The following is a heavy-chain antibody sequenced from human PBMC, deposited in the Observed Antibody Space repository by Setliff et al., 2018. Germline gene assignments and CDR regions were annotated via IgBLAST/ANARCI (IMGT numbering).Heavy chain of an antibody. J-gene: IGHJ4*02. CDR3: ARDFGSHFFDY. CDR1: GFTFSDYY. V-gene: IGHV3-11*04. Sequence: GGSLRLSCAASGFTFSDYYMNWIRQAPGKGLEWVSYISRGGNTIYYADSVKGRFTISRDNAKNSLYLQMNSLRAEDTAVYYCARDFGSHFFDYWGQGTLGTVS. CDR2: ISRGGNTI. D-gene: IGHD3-16*01.